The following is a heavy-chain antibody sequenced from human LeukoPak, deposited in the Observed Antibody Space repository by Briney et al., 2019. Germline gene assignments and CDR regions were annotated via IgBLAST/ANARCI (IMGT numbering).Heavy chain of an antibody. D-gene: IGHD3-16*01. CDR2: VNPNGGGT. CDR1: GYTFTDYF. J-gene: IGHJ6*02. Sequence: ASVKVSCKVSGYTFTDYFIHWVRQAPGQGLEWMGWVNPNGGGTHNAQKFQGRVTMTRDTTISTVYMELSSLRSEDTAVYYCARPNRPDMITFGGVNGYYYYYGMDVWGQGTTVTVSS. V-gene: IGHV1-2*02. CDR3: ARPNRPDMITFGGVNGYYYYYGMDV.